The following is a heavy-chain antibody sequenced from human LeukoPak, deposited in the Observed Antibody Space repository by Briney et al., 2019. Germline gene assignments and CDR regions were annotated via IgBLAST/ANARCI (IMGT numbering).Heavy chain of an antibody. CDR2: INHSGST. CDR1: GGSFSGYY. CDR3: ERALPVKTTVTTLRAPFDY. D-gene: IGHD4-11*01. Sequence: SETLSLTCAVYGGSFSGYYWSWIRQPPGKGLEWIGEINHSGSTNYNPSLKSRVTISVDTSKNQFSLKLSSVTAADTAVYYCERALPVKTTVTTLRAPFDYWGQGTLVTVSS. V-gene: IGHV4-34*01. J-gene: IGHJ4*02.